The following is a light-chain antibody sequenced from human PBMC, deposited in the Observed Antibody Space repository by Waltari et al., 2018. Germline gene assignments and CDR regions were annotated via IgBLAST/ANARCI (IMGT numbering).Light chain of an antibody. Sequence: QSVLTQAPSVSGTPGQRVTISCSGTNYNIGSGPVNWYQQVPGMSPKLLIYVNDQRPSGVPDRFPGSKSGTSASLAISGLQSEDEADYYCATWDGRVNGVLLGGGTKVTVL. J-gene: IGLJ2*01. V-gene: IGLV1-44*01. CDR2: VND. CDR3: ATWDGRVNGVL. CDR1: NYNIGSGP.